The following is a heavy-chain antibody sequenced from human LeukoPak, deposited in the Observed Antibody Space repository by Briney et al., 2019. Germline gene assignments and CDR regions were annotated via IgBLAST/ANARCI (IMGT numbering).Heavy chain of an antibody. D-gene: IGHD6-13*01. J-gene: IGHJ4*02. V-gene: IGHV3-30*03. Sequence: GGSLRLSCAASGFTFSSYGIHWVRQAPGKGLEWVAIISYDGSNKYYADSVKGRFTISRDNSKNTLYLQMNSLRAEDTAVYYCARGYSSSWYSDYWGQGTLVTVSS. CDR2: ISYDGSNK. CDR1: GFTFSSYG. CDR3: ARGYSSSWYSDY.